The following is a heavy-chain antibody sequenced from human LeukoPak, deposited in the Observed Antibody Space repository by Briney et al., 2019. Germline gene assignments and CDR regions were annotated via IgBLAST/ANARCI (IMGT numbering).Heavy chain of an antibody. J-gene: IGHJ4*02. V-gene: IGHV1-18*01. CDR1: GYTFTSYG. D-gene: IGHD3-22*01. CDR2: ISAYNGNT. Sequence: GASVKVSCKASGYTFTSYGISWVRQAPGQGLEWMGWISAYNGNTNYAQKLQGRVTMTTDTSTSTAYMELRSLRSDDTAVYYCARVPTSSGYILPVDYWGQGTLVTVSS. CDR3: ARVPTSSGYILPVDY.